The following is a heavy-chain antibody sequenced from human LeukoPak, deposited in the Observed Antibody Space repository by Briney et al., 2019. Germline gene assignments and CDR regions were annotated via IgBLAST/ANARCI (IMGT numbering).Heavy chain of an antibody. CDR1: GYTFTGYY. V-gene: IGHV1-2*02. J-gene: IGHJ5*02. CDR3: ARVGNRMVRGVIHNWFDP. D-gene: IGHD3-10*01. Sequence: GASVKVSCKASGYTFTGYYMHWVRQAPGQGLEWMGWINPSSGGTNYAQKFQGRVTMTRDTSISTAYMELSRLRSDDTAVYYCARVGNRMVRGVIHNWFDPWGQGTLVTVSS. CDR2: INPSSGGT.